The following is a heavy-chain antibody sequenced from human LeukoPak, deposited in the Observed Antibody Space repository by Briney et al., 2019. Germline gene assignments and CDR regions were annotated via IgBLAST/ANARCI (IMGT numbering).Heavy chain of an antibody. CDR1: GDSVSSKNGA. V-gene: IGHV6-1*01. D-gene: IGHD6-19*01. Sequence: PSQTLSLTCAVSGDSVSSKNGAWNWIRQSPSRGLEWLGRTYYRSKWYNDYAESMEGRMTISQVTSKNQYSLHLNSVTPDDTAVYYCARDLGTTGWHTFDYWGQGTLVTVSS. CDR3: ARDLGTTGWHTFDY. J-gene: IGHJ4*02. CDR2: TYYRSKWYN.